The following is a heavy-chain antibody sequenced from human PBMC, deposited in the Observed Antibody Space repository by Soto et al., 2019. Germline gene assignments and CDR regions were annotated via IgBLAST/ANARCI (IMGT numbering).Heavy chain of an antibody. V-gene: IGHV3-23*04. D-gene: IGHD3-22*01. CDR1: GFTFSSYV. CDR3: AKSSGYHDAFDI. J-gene: IGHJ3*02. Sequence: EVQLVESGGGLVQPGGSLRLSCAASGFTFSSYVMSWVRQAPGKGLEWVSAITDSGGSTYYADSVKGRFTISRDNSKNTLYLQINSLRAEDTAVYYCAKSSGYHDAFDIWGQGTMVTVSS. CDR2: ITDSGGST.